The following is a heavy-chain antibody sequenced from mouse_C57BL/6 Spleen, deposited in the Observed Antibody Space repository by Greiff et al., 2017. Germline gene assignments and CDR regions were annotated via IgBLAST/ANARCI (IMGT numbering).Heavy chain of an antibody. CDR2: INPSTGGT. CDR3: ARGLYGNGDFDV. D-gene: IGHD2-1*01. CDR1: GYSFTGYY. Sequence: EVQLQQSGPELVKPGASVKISCKASGYSFTGYYMNWVKQSPEKSLEWIGEINPSTGGTTYNQKFKAKATLTVDKSSSTAYMQLKSLTSEDSAVYYCARGLYGNGDFDVWGTGTTVTVSS. V-gene: IGHV1-42*01. J-gene: IGHJ1*03.